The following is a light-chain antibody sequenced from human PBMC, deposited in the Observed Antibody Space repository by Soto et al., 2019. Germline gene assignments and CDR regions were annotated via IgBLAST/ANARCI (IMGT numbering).Light chain of an antibody. Sequence: VSSQSPAILSLSPGERATLSCGASQSVPSTYFAWYQQKAGQPPRLLISGTSNRATGIPDRFSGSGSGTDFTLTISRLEPEDFAVYFCQQFGNSPWTFGQGTKVDIK. V-gene: IGKV3-20*01. CDR1: QSVPSTY. CDR3: QQFGNSPWT. J-gene: IGKJ1*01. CDR2: GTS.